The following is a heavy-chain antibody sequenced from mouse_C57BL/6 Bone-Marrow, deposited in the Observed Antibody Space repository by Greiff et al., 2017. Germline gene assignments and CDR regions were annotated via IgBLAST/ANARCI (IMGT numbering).Heavy chain of an antibody. D-gene: IGHD1-1*01. CDR2: IDPSDSYT. CDR1: GYTFTSYW. V-gene: IGHV1-69*01. CDR3: ARCPYYYGSSPYYSAMDY. J-gene: IGHJ4*01. Sequence: VQLQQPGAELVMPGASVKLSCKASGYTFTSYWMHWVKQRPGQGLEWIGEIDPSDSYTNYNQKFKGKSTLTVDKSSSTAYMQLSSLTSEDSAVYYCARCPYYYGSSPYYSAMDYWGQGTSVTVSS.